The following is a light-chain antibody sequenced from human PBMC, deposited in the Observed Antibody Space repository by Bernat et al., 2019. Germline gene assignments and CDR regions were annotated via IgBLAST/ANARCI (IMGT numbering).Light chain of an antibody. Sequence: QSALTQPPSVSGSPGQSVTISCTGTSSDVGSYNRVSWYQQSPGTAPKPMIYELTNRPSGVPDRFSGSKSSNTASLTISGLQAEDEADYYCSSYTSISTLVFGGGTKLTVL. CDR3: SSYTSISTLV. V-gene: IGLV2-18*02. J-gene: IGLJ2*01. CDR2: ELT. CDR1: SSDVGSYNR.